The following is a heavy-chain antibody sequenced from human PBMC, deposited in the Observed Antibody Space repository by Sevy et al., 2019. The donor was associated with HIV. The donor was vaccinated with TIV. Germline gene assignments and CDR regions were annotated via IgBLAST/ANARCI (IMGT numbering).Heavy chain of an antibody. D-gene: IGHD2-2*01. V-gene: IGHV1-2*02. CDR1: GYTFTGYY. Sequence: ASVKVSCKASGYTFTGYYMHWVRQAPGQGLEWMGWINPNSGGTNYPQKFQGRVTMTRDTSISTAYMELSRLRSDDTAVYYCVRDKCSSTSCFYGMDVWGQGTTVTVSS. CDR3: VRDKCSSTSCFYGMDV. CDR2: INPNSGGT. J-gene: IGHJ6*02.